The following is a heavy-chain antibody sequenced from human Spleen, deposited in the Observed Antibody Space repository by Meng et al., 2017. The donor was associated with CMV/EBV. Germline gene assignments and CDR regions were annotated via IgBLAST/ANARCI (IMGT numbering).Heavy chain of an antibody. CDR3: ARLRKISAIFGGMDV. D-gene: IGHD3-3*01. CDR2: ISWNSGSI. CDR1: GFTFDDYA. Sequence: SLKISCAASGFTFDDYAMHWVRQAPGKGLEWVSGISWNSGSIGYADSVKGRFTISRDNAQNSLYLQMNSLRAEDTAVYFCARLRKISAIFGGMDVWGQGAPVTVSS. V-gene: IGHV3-9*01. J-gene: IGHJ6*02.